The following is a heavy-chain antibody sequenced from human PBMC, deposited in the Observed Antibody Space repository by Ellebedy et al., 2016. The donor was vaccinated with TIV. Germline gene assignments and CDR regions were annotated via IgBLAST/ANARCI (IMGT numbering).Heavy chain of an antibody. CDR1: GGSFSGYY. V-gene: IGHV4-34*01. J-gene: IGHJ3*02. Sequence: MPSETLSLTCAVYGGSFSGYYWNWIRQPPGKGLEWIGEINHSGSTNYNPSLKSRVTISVDTSKNQFSLKLSSVTAADTAVYYCAREGRVLDAFDIWGQGTMVTVSS. CDR2: INHSGST. D-gene: IGHD3-10*01. CDR3: AREGRVLDAFDI.